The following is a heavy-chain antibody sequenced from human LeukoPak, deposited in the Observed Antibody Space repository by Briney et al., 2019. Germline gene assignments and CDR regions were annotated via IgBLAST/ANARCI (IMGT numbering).Heavy chain of an antibody. CDR2: IDGDGRIA. Sequence: QPGGSLRLSCAAPGFTFSSYWMHWVRQVPGQGLVWVSHIDGDGRIAHYGDSVKGRFTISRDNAKNTVYLQMDSLRAEDTAVYYCARDSPRTGPWGQGILVIVSS. D-gene: IGHD1-1*01. J-gene: IGHJ5*02. CDR1: GFTFSSYW. V-gene: IGHV3-74*01. CDR3: ARDSPRTGP.